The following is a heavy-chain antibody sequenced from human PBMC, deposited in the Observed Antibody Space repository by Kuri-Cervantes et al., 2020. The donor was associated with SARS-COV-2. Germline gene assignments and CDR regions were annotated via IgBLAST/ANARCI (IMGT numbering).Heavy chain of an antibody. Sequence: GSLRLSCTVSGGSISSGGNYWNWIRQPPGKGLEWIGSIYYSGSTYYNPSLKSRVTISVDTSKNQFSLKLSSVTAADTAVYYCASGPLGQWLAYAFDIWGQGTMVTVSS. CDR2: IYYSGST. D-gene: IGHD6-19*01. CDR3: ASGPLGQWLAYAFDI. CDR1: GGSISSGGNY. V-gene: IGHV4-39*07. J-gene: IGHJ3*02.